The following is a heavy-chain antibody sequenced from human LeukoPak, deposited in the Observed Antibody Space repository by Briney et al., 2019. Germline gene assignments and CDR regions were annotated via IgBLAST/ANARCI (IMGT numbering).Heavy chain of an antibody. CDR1: GFTFSSYW. V-gene: IGHV3-7*01. Sequence: GGSLRLSCAASGFTFSSYWMSWVRQAPGKGPEWVANIEQDGSEKYYVDSVKGRFTISRDNAKNSLYLQMNSLRVEDTAVYYCARDCSSTSCYRGGFDPWGQGTLVTVSS. J-gene: IGHJ5*02. D-gene: IGHD2-2*01. CDR3: ARDCSSTSCYRGGFDP. CDR2: IEQDGSEK.